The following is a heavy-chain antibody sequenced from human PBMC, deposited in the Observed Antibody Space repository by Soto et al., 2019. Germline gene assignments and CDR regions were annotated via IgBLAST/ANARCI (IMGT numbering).Heavy chain of an antibody. CDR2: ISAYNGNT. CDR3: ARERGEYYYDSSGYRDAFDI. J-gene: IGHJ3*02. V-gene: IGHV1-18*01. CDR1: GYTFPNYG. D-gene: IGHD3-22*01. Sequence: ASVKVSCKASGYTFPNYGISWVRQAPGQGLECMGWISAYNGNTKYAQKFQGRVTVTTDTSTSTAYMELRSLRSDDTAVYYCARERGEYYYDSSGYRDAFDIWG.